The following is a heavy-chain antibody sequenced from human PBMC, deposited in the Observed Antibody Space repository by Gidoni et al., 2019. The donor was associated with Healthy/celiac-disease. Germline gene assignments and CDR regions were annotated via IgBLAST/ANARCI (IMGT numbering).Heavy chain of an antibody. J-gene: IGHJ6*02. Sequence: QVQLQQWGAGLLKPSETLSLTCAVYGGSFSGYYWSWIRQPPGKGLEWIGEINHSGSTNYNPSLKSRVTISVDTSKNQFSLKLSSVTAADTAVYYCARGVRAKSTVTKIYYYYGMDVWGQGTTVTVSS. D-gene: IGHD4-17*01. V-gene: IGHV4-34*01. CDR2: INHSGST. CDR1: GGSFSGYY. CDR3: ARGVRAKSTVTKIYYYYGMDV.